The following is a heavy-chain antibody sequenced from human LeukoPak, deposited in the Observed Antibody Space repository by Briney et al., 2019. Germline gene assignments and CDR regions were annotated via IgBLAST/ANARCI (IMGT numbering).Heavy chain of an antibody. CDR1: GFPFTSYW. V-gene: IGHV5-51*01. CDR3: ARPGWGGPLDAFDL. CDR2: IYPGDSEC. D-gene: IGHD7-27*01. J-gene: IGHJ3*01. Sequence: GESLKISCKGSGFPFTSYWIAWVRQLPGKGLEWMGIIYPGDSECRYSPSFQGQVTFSADKSISTAYLQWTSLKASDTAMYYCARPGWGGPLDAFDLWGQGTMVTVSS.